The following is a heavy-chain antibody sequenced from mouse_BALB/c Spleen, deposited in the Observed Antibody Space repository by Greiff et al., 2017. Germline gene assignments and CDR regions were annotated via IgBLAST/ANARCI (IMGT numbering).Heavy chain of an antibody. Sequence: EVQLVESGGGLVKPGGSLKLSCAASGFTFSDYYMYWVRQTPEKRLEWVATISDGGSYTYYPDSVKGRFTISRDNAKNNLYLQMSSLKSEDTAMYYCARGSMIPYAMDYWGQGTSVNVSS. V-gene: IGHV5-4*02. CDR3: ARGSMIPYAMDY. CDR2: ISDGGSYT. J-gene: IGHJ4*01. D-gene: IGHD2-3*01. CDR1: GFTFSDYY.